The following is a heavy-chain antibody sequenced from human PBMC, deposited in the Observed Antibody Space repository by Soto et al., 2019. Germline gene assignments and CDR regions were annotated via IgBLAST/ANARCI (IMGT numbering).Heavy chain of an antibody. V-gene: IGHV1-69*12. J-gene: IGHJ4*02. CDR1: GGTFSSYA. Sequence: QVQLVQSGAEVKKPGSSVKVSCKASGGTFSSYAISWVRQAPGQGLEWMGGIIPIFGTATYAQKFQGRVTIPADESTSTAYMELSSLRSEDTAVYYCARGYSSSWAYYFDYWGQGTLVTVSS. CDR2: IIPIFGTA. D-gene: IGHD6-13*01. CDR3: ARGYSSSWAYYFDY.